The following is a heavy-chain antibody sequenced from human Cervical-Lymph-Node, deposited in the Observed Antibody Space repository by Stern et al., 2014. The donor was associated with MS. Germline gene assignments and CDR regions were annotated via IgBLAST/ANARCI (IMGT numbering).Heavy chain of an antibody. CDR2: INPNGSDT. Sequence: VQLVESGPEVKKPGASVMVSCKTSGYTFTNYYIHWVRQAPGQGLEWMGIINPNGSDTASDPKFQGRLTMTRDTSTTTVYMRLITLTSEDTAIYYCTRAVGGVGREWGQGTLVFVSS. CDR3: TRAVGGVGRE. CDR1: GYTFTNYY. J-gene: IGHJ4*02. V-gene: IGHV1-46*01. D-gene: IGHD3-16*01.